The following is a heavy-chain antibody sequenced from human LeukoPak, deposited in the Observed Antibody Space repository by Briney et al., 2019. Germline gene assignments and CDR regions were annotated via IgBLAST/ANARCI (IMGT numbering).Heavy chain of an antibody. CDR3: AKSSGYCSSTSCQRFYFDY. D-gene: IGHD2-2*03. V-gene: IGHV3-23*01. Sequence: PGGSLRLSCGASGFTFSSYAMSWVRQATGKGLEWVSGISGSGGSTYYADSVKGRFTISRDNSKNTLYLQMNSLRAEDTAVYYCAKSSGYCSSTSCQRFYFDYWGQGTLVTVSS. J-gene: IGHJ4*02. CDR1: GFTFSSYA. CDR2: ISGSGGST.